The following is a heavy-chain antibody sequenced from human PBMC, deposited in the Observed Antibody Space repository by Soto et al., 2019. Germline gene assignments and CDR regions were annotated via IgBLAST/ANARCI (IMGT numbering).Heavy chain of an antibody. Sequence: QVQLVQSGAEVKKPGSSVKVSCKASGGTFSSYTISWVRQAPGQGLEWMGRIIPILGIANYAQKFQGRVTITADKSTSTAYMELSSLGSEDTAVYYCAREEYYYGSGAFFDYWGQGTLVTLSS. CDR3: AREEYYYGSGAFFDY. CDR1: GGTFSSYT. D-gene: IGHD3-10*01. J-gene: IGHJ4*02. V-gene: IGHV1-69*08. CDR2: IIPILGIA.